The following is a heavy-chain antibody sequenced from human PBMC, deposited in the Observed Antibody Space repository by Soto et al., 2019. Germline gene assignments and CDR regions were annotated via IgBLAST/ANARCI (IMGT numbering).Heavy chain of an antibody. J-gene: IGHJ4*02. D-gene: IGHD3-10*01. CDR1: GYTFTNDY. CDR2: INPSTGTT. V-gene: IGHV1-46*01. CDR3: ARAAWDRVRGVKEFDS. Sequence: QVQLVQSGAEVKKPGASVKVSCKASGYTFTNDYMHWVRQAPGQGLEWMGIINPSTGTTSYAEKFQGRVTIARDTSTRTLHVELRSLRYDDTAVYYCARAAWDRVRGVKEFDSWGQGTLVTVSS.